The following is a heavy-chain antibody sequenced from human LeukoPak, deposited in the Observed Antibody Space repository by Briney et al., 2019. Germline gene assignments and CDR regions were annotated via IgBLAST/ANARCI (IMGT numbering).Heavy chain of an antibody. CDR2: ISGGGGST. J-gene: IGHJ4*02. CDR3: AKGGKWDVTPFDY. V-gene: IGHV3-23*01. Sequence: GGSLKLSCAASGFTFTSYSMNWVRQAPGKGLEWVSTISGGGGSTYYADSVKGRFTISRDNSKDTLYLQVNSLRAEDTAVYYCAKGGKWDVTPFDYWGQGTLVTVSS. D-gene: IGHD1-26*01. CDR1: GFTFTSYS.